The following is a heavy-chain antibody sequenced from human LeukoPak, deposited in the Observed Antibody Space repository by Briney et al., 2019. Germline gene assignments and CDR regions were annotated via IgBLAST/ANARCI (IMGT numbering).Heavy chain of an antibody. CDR1: GGSISSYY. CDR3: ASLGYSSYNWFDP. CDR2: IYYSGST. J-gene: IGHJ5*02. V-gene: IGHV4-59*01. Sequence: SETLSLTCTVSGGSISSYYWSWIRQPPGKGLEWIGYIYYSGSTNYNPSLKSRVTISVDTSKNQFSLKLSSVTAAETAVYYCASLGYSSYNWFDPWGQGTLVTVSS. D-gene: IGHD5-18*01.